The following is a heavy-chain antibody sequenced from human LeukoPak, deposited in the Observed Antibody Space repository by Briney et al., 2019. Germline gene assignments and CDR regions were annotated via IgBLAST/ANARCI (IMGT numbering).Heavy chain of an antibody. D-gene: IGHD3-22*01. CDR3: ARDHTMIARPFDY. V-gene: IGHV4-39*02. Sequence: SQTLSLTCTVSGGSIRSSYYYWGWIRQHPGKGLEWIGSIYDSGSTYYNPSLKSRVTISVDTSKNQFSLKLNSVTAADTAVYYCARDHTMIARPFDYWGQGTLVTVSS. CDR2: IYDSGST. J-gene: IGHJ4*02. CDR1: GGSIRSSYYY.